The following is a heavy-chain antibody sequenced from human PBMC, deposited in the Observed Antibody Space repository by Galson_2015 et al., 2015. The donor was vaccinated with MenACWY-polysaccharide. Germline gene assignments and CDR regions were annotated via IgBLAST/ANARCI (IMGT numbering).Heavy chain of an antibody. J-gene: IGHJ4*02. CDR2: MNANSGNT. D-gene: IGHD5-12*01. CDR3: ARGIAPFYISVAKVLNDY. V-gene: IGHV1-8*01. Sequence: SVKVSCKASGYTFTSYDINWVRQTPGQGLEWMGWMNANSGNTGYPQKLQGRVTMTRNTSISTAYMELSSLRSEDTAVYYCARGIAPFYISVAKVLNDYWGQGTLVTVSS. CDR1: GYTFTSYD.